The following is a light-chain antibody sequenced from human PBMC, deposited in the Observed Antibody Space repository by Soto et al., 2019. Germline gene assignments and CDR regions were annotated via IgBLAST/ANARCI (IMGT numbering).Light chain of an antibody. CDR3: KQVKSYPFT. J-gene: IGKJ4*01. Sequence: IQWTQSPSSLSASIGDRVTIACRASQGIISYLVWYQQKPGKAPKLLIHDASSLQSGVPSRFSGSVSGTDFTITISNPQPEHFATSYCKQVKSYPFTFGGGTKVDIK. V-gene: IGKV1-9*01. CDR2: DAS. CDR1: QGIISY.